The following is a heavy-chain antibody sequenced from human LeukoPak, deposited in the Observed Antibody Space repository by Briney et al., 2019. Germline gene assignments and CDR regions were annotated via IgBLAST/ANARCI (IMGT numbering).Heavy chain of an antibody. D-gene: IGHD3-9*01. CDR3: ERDLTSLHTFDI. V-gene: IGHV3-30-3*01. CDR2: ISYGGGNK. CDR1: GFSFSDYA. Sequence: GRSLRLSCAASGFSFSDYAMQWVRQAPGKGLEWVAGISYGGGNKYYADSVKGRVTISRDNSKSTFYLQMNILRTEDTAVYFCERDLTSLHTFDIWGQGKMVTVSS. J-gene: IGHJ3*02.